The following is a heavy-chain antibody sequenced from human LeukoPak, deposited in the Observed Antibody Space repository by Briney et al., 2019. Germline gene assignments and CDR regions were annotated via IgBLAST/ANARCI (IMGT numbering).Heavy chain of an antibody. Sequence: GGSLRLSCVTSGFTFSHYGMHWVRQAPGKGLEWVAFIRYDGSDKYYADSVKGRFTVSRDNSKNTLFLQMNNLRTEDTAVYYCAKDQGSHYDISTGYFNCWGQGTLVTVSS. V-gene: IGHV3-30*02. CDR1: GFTFSHYG. CDR3: AKDQGSHYDISTGYFNC. J-gene: IGHJ4*02. D-gene: IGHD3-9*01. CDR2: IRYDGSDK.